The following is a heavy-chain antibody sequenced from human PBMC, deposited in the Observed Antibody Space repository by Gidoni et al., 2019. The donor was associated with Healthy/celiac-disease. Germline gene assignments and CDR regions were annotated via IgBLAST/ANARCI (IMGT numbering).Heavy chain of an antibody. CDR3: AGGSSSSGGWAFDI. CDR1: GYSLTSYW. V-gene: IGHV5-51*01. CDR2: IYPGDSDT. J-gene: IGHJ3*02. D-gene: IGHD6-6*01. Sequence: EVQLVQTGPQVKTPAESLQVSCNAPGYSLTSYWIGWVRQMPGKGLEWMGIIYPGDSDTRYSPSFQSQVTISAEKSISTAYRQWSSLKASDTAMYYCAGGSSSSGGWAFDIWGQGTMVTVSS.